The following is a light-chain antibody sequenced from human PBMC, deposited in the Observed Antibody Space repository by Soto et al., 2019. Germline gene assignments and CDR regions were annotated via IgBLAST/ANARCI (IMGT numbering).Light chain of an antibody. CDR3: QQYGSSPRT. J-gene: IGKJ1*01. CDR1: QSVSSSY. CDR2: GAS. V-gene: IGKV3-20*01. Sequence: EIVLTQSPGTLSLSPGEGVTLSCRASQSVSSSYLAWYQQKPGQAPRLLIYGASSRATGIPDRFSGSGSGTDFTLTISRLEPEDFAVYYCQQYGSSPRTFGQGTKVEFK.